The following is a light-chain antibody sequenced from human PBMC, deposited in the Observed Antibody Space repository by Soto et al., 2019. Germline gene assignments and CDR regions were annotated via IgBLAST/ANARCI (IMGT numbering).Light chain of an antibody. CDR2: SNN. J-gene: IGLJ3*02. CDR1: SSNIGSNT. CDR3: AAWDDSLNGWV. Sequence: QSVLTQPPSASGTPGQRVTISCSGSSSNIGSNTINWYQQLPGTAPKLLIYSNNQRPSVVPDRFSGSKSGTSASLAISGLQSEDEADYYCAAWDDSLNGWVFGGVTKLTVL. V-gene: IGLV1-44*01.